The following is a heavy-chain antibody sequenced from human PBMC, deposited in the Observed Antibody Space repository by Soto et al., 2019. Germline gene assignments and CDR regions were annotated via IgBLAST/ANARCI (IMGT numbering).Heavy chain of an antibody. D-gene: IGHD4-17*01. CDR1: GFTFSSYS. V-gene: IGHV3-48*02. Sequence: GGSLRLSCAASGFTFSSYSMNWVRQAPGKGLEWVSYISSSSSTIYYADSVKGRFTISRDNAKNSLYLQMNSLRDEDTAVYYCARDLEYGDYYYYGMDVWGQGTTVTVSS. J-gene: IGHJ6*02. CDR3: ARDLEYGDYYYYGMDV. CDR2: ISSSSSTI.